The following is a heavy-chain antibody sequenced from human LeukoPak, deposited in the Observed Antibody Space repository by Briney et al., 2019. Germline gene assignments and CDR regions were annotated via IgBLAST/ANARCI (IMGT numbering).Heavy chain of an antibody. CDR2: ISYDGSNK. D-gene: IGHD3-16*01. CDR1: GITFSSYA. J-gene: IGHJ4*02. Sequence: PGRSLRLPCAASGITFSSYAMHWVRQAPGKGLEWVALISYDGSNKYYADSVKGRFTISRDNSKNTLYLQMNSLRAEDTAVYYCARELWGSSFDYWGQGTLVTVSS. V-gene: IGHV3-30-3*01. CDR3: ARELWGSSFDY.